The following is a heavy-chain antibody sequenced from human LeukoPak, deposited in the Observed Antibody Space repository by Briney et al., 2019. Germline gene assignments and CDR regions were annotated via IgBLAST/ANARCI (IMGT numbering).Heavy chain of an antibody. D-gene: IGHD6-13*01. V-gene: IGHV3-30*02. CDR2: IRYDGSNK. CDR3: ARESGGSSGYYFDY. Sequence: GGSLRLSCAASGFTFSSYGMHWVRQAPGKGLEWVAFIRYDGSNKYYADSVKGRFTISRDNSKNTLYLQMNSLRAEDTAVYYCARESGGSSGYYFDYWGQGTLVTVSS. J-gene: IGHJ4*02. CDR1: GFTFSSYG.